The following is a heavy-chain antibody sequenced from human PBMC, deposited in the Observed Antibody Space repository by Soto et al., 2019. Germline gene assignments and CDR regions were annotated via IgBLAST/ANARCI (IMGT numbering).Heavy chain of an antibody. J-gene: IGHJ4*02. CDR3: ARETFSVPTYSCDS. Sequence: GALVKVSCKTSGYSFMTYAIHWVRQAPGQSLEWMGWIHAGNGNAKYSQNFQGRVTITRDTSANTVYMELSSLRSEDTALYYCARETFSVPTYSCDSWGQGTLVTVSS. CDR2: IHAGNGNA. CDR1: GYSFMTYA. D-gene: IGHD2-21*01. V-gene: IGHV1-3*01.